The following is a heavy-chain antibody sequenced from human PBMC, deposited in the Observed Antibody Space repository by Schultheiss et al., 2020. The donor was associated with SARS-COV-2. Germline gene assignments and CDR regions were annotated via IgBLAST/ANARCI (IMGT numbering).Heavy chain of an antibody. J-gene: IGHJ2*01. V-gene: IGHV1-2*04. CDR3: ARTRGYGGNFNWYFDL. D-gene: IGHD4-23*01. Sequence: ASVKVSCKASGYIFISYGISWVRQAPGQGLEWMGWINPNSGGTNYAQKFQGWVTMTRDTSISTAYMELSRLRSDDTAVYYCARTRGYGGNFNWYFDLWGRGTLITVAS. CDR1: GYIFISYG. CDR2: INPNSGGT.